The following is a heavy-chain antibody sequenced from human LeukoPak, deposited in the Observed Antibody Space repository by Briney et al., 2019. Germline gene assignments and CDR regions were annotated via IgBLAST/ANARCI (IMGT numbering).Heavy chain of an antibody. CDR2: INHSGRT. Sequence: SETLSLTCAVYGGSLSGYYWNWIPHPLGRGRVWIGEINHSGRTIYNASLENRVTISVDTSENQFSLKLSSVTAADAAVYYCTRGSNGSGSHFDYWGQGTLVTVSS. CDR3: TRGSNGSGSHFDY. D-gene: IGHD6-19*01. V-gene: IGHV4-34*01. J-gene: IGHJ4*02. CDR1: GGSLSGYY.